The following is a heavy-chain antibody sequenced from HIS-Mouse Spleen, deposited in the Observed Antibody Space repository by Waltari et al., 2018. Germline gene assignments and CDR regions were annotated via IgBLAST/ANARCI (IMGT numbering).Heavy chain of an antibody. CDR2: IKPNRGGT. J-gene: IGHJ4*02. CDR3: ARDPSYSSSWLDY. CDR1: GYTFTGYY. D-gene: IGHD6-13*01. Sequence: QVQLVQSGAEVKKPGASVKVSCKASGYTFTGYYMHWVRQAPGQGLEWMGWIKPNRGGTNSAQKLQGRVTMTRDTSISTAYMELSRLRSDDTAVYYCARDPSYSSSWLDYWGQGTLVTVSS. V-gene: IGHV1-2*02.